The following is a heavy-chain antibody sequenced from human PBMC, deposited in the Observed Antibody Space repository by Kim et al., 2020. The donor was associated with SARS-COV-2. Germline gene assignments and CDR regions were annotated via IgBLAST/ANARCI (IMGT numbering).Heavy chain of an antibody. CDR3: ARGVRVATPFHYYYYIDV. Sequence: SETLSLTCTVSGGSISSYYWSWIRQPPGKGLEWIGYIYYSGSTNYNPSLKSRVTISVDTSKNQFSLKLSSVTAADTAVYYCARGVRVATPFHYYYYIDVWGKGTTVTVSS. CDR2: IYYSGST. CDR1: GGSISSYY. J-gene: IGHJ6*03. V-gene: IGHV4-59*01. D-gene: IGHD5-12*01.